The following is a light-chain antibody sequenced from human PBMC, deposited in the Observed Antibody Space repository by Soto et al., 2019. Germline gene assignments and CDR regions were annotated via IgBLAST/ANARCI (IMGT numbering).Light chain of an antibody. J-gene: IGLJ2*01. Sequence: QSVLTQPPSASGSPGQSVTFSCTGTTTDVGGYNYVSWYQQHPGKAPKLIIYEVNKRPSVVPHRFSGSKSGNTASLTVSGLQAEDEADYYCSSYEASNTVVFGGGTKLPVL. CDR2: EVN. CDR1: TTDVGGYNY. CDR3: SSYEASNTVV. V-gene: IGLV2-8*01.